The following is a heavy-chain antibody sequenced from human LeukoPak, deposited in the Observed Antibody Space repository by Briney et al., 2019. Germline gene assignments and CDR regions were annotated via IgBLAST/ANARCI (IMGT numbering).Heavy chain of an antibody. V-gene: IGHV1-2*02. CDR3: ARDGALGDYYYGMDV. CDR2: INPNSGGT. Sequence: ASVKVSCKASGYTFTGYYMHWVRQAPGQGLEWMGWINPNSGGTNYAQKFQGRVTMTRDTSISTAYMELSRLRPDDTAVYYCARDGALGDYYYGMDVWGQGTTVTVSS. CDR1: GYTFTGYY. D-gene: IGHD3-10*01. J-gene: IGHJ6*02.